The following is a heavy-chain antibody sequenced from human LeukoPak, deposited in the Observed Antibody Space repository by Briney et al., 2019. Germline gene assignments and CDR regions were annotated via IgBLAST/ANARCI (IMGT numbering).Heavy chain of an antibody. D-gene: IGHD3-10*01. J-gene: IGHJ3*02. Sequence: GGSLRLSCAASGFTFSSYWMSWVRQAPGKGLEWVSVIYGGGATYYADSVKGRFTISRDNSKNTLYLQMNSLRAEYTAVYYCARHPGAFDIWGQGTMVTVSS. CDR2: IYGGGAT. CDR3: ARHPGAFDI. V-gene: IGHV3-53*01. CDR1: GFTFSSYW.